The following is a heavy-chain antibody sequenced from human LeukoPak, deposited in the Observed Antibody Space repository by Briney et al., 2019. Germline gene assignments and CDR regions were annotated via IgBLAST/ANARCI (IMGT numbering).Heavy chain of an antibody. CDR3: ARVAGIAAAGVNWFDL. Sequence: ASVKVSCKVSGYTLTELSMHWVRQAPGKGLEWMGWINPNSGGTNYAQKFQGRVTMTRDTSISTAYMELSRLRSDDTAVYYCARVAGIAAAGVNWFDLWGQGTLVTVSS. CDR1: GYTLTELS. D-gene: IGHD6-13*01. CDR2: INPNSGGT. J-gene: IGHJ5*02. V-gene: IGHV1-2*02.